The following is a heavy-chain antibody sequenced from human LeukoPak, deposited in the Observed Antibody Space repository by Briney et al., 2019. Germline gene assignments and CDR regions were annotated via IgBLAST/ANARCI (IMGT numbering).Heavy chain of an antibody. Sequence: PGGSLRLSCAASGFTVSSNYMSWVRQAPGKGLEWVSVIYSGGSTYYADSVKGRFTISRDNSKNTLYLQMNSLTVDDTAVYYCARGAGFCSSTSCYREWFDYWGQGTLVTVSS. V-gene: IGHV3-66*01. CDR2: IYSGGST. J-gene: IGHJ4*02. CDR3: ARGAGFCSSTSCYREWFDY. D-gene: IGHD2-2*01. CDR1: GFTVSSNY.